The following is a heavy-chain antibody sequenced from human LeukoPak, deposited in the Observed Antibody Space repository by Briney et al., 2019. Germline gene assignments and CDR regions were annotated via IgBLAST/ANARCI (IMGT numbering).Heavy chain of an antibody. CDR2: ISSGSSAI. CDR1: GSTFTTYS. V-gene: IGHV3-21*01. CDR3: GRGRTAVKRHFDF. D-gene: IGHD4-17*01. J-gene: IGHJ4*02. Sequence: GGSLRLSCEASGSTFTTYSMTWVRQAPGKGLEWVSIISSGSSAIFSADALKGRFTISRDDAKNLLYLDMNSLRAEDTAVYYWGRGRTAVKRHFDFWGQGTLVTV.